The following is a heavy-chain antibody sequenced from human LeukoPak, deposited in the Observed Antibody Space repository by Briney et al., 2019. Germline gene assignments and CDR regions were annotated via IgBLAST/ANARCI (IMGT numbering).Heavy chain of an antibody. CDR2: INWNGGST. CDR3: ARDLSGVTGYTYGRGIDY. D-gene: IGHD5-18*01. V-gene: IGHV3-20*04. J-gene: IGHJ4*02. CDR1: GFTFDDYG. Sequence: GGSLRLSCAASGFTFDDYGMSWVRQAPGKGLEWVSGINWNGGSTGYADSVKGRFTISRDNAKNSLYLQMNSLRAEDTTVYYCARDLSGVTGYTYGRGIDYWGQGTLVTVSS.